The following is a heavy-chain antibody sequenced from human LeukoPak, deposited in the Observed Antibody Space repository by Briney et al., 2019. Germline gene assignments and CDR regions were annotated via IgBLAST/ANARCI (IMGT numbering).Heavy chain of an antibody. J-gene: IGHJ4*02. CDR2: IKEDGSQK. Sequence: GGSLRLSCAASGFTFSSFWMTWVRQAPGKGLEWVANIKEDGSQKYYVDSVKGRFTISRDNAKNSLFLQTNSLRVDDTAVYYCAKILQLWLAQYFDYWGQGTLVTVSS. CDR1: GFTFSSFW. CDR3: AKILQLWLAQYFDY. D-gene: IGHD5-18*01. V-gene: IGHV3-7*03.